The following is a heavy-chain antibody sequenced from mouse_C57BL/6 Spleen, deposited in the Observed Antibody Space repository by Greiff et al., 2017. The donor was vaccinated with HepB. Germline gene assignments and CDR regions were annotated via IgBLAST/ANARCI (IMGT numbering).Heavy chain of an antibody. CDR1: GYTFTSYW. V-gene: IGHV1-64*01. J-gene: IGHJ3*01. D-gene: IGHD2-4*01. CDR2: IHPNSGST. Sequence: VQLQQSGAELVKPGASVKLSCKASGYTFTSYWMHWVKQRPGQGLEWIGMIHPNSGSTNYNEKFKSKATLTVDKSSSTAYMQLSSLTSEDSAVYCGASDDYFSWFAYWGQGTLVTVS. CDR3: ASDDYFSWFAY.